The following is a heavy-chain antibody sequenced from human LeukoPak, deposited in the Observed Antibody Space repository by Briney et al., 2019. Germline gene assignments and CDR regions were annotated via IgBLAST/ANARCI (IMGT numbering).Heavy chain of an antibody. D-gene: IGHD3-3*01. J-gene: IGHJ4*02. Sequence: SGGSLRLSCAASGFTFSSYAMHWVRQAPGKGLEWVAVIWYDGSNKYYADSVKGRFTISRDNSKNTLYLQMNSLRAEDTAVYYCARSYYDFWSGREPDYWGQGTLVTVSS. CDR1: GFTFSSYA. V-gene: IGHV3-33*08. CDR2: IWYDGSNK. CDR3: ARSYYDFWSGREPDY.